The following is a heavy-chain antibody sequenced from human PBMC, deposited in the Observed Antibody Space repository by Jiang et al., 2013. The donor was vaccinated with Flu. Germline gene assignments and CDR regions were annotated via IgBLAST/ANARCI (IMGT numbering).Heavy chain of an antibody. CDR2: IYWDGDK. V-gene: IGHV2-5*02. J-gene: IGHJ3*02. CDR1: GFSLSTSGVG. D-gene: IGHD2-2*01. CDR3: AHRRSGYQLLADAFDI. Sequence: KPTQTLTLTCTFSGFSLSTSGVGVGWIRQPPGKALEWLALIYWDGDKRYSPSLKSRLTITKDTSKNQVVLTMTNMDPVDTATYYCAHRRSGYQLLADAFDIWGQGTMVTVSS.